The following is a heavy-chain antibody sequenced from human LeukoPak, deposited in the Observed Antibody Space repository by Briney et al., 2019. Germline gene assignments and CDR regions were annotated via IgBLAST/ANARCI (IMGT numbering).Heavy chain of an antibody. CDR3: TRPSYDSSVSGVVY. CDR2: IRSKANSYAT. V-gene: IGHV3-73*01. CDR1: GFTFSGSA. Sequence: PGGSLRLSCASSGFTFSGSAIHWVRQASGKGLEWVRRIRSKANSYATTDAASVKGRFTISRDDSKNTAYLQMNSLKTEDTAVYYCTRPSYDSSVSGVVYWGQGTLVTVSS. J-gene: IGHJ4*02. D-gene: IGHD3-22*01.